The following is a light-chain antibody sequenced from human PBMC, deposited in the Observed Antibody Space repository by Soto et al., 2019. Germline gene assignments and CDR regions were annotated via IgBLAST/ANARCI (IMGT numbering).Light chain of an antibody. V-gene: IGKV3D-20*02. CDR1: QSVSSNY. J-gene: IGKJ4*01. CDR3: QQRSNWLSLT. CDR2: GAS. Sequence: EIVLTQSPGTLSLSPGERATLSCRASQSVSSNYLAWYQQKPGQAPRLLIYGASSRATGIPARFSGSGSGTDFTLTISSLEPEDFAVYYCQQRSNWLSLTFGGGTKVDIK.